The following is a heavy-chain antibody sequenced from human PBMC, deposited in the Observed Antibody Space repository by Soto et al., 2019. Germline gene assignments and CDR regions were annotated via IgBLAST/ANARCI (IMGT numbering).Heavy chain of an antibody. J-gene: IGHJ6*03. CDR2: INPSGGST. CDR1: GYTFTSYY. V-gene: IGHV1-46*03. CDR3: ARGYSSSWYGYYYYYMDV. Sequence: ASVKVSCKASGYTFTSYYMHWVRQAPGQGLDWMGIINPSGGSTSYAQKFQGRVTMTRDTSTSTVYMELSSLRSEDTAVYYCARGYSSSWYGYYYYYMDVWGKGTTVTVSS. D-gene: IGHD6-13*01.